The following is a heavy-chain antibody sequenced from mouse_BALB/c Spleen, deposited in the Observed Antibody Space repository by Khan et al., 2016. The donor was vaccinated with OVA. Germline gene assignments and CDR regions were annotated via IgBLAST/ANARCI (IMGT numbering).Heavy chain of an antibody. D-gene: IGHD1-1*01. CDR3: ARIYGEDFDY. V-gene: IGHV3-2*02. CDR2: ISYSGNI. J-gene: IGHJ2*01. Sequence: QLEESGPGLVKPSQSLSLTCTVTGYSITSDYAWNWIRQFPGNKLEWMGYISYSGNIHYNPSPKSRISITRDTSKNQFFLQLNSVTTEDTATYYCARIYGEDFDYWGQGTTLTVSS. CDR1: GYSITSDYA.